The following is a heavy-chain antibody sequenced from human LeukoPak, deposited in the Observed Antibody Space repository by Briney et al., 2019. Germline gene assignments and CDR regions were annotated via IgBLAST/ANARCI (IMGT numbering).Heavy chain of an antibody. Sequence: SETLSLTCIVSGGPISTHYWSWSRQPPGKGLEWIGYNDYSGSTNYNPSLKSRVTISVDTSKNQFSLKLNSVTAADTGVYYCARGATFRGTYYMDVWGKGTTVTVSS. V-gene: IGHV4-59*11. D-gene: IGHD3-10*01. CDR3: ARGATFRGTYYMDV. CDR1: GGPISTHY. J-gene: IGHJ6*03. CDR2: NDYSGST.